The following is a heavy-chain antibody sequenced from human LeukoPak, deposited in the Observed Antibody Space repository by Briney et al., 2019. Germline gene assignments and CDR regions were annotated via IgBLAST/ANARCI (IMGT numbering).Heavy chain of an antibody. V-gene: IGHV3-33*06. J-gene: IGHJ4*02. CDR2: IWYDGSNK. Sequence: PGGSLRLSCAASGFTFSSYGMHWVRQAPGKGLEWVAVIWYDGSNKYYADSVKGRFTISRDNSKNTLYLQMNSLRAEDTAVYYCAKGHPTYPYSSSSGEYYFDYWGQGTLVTVSS. D-gene: IGHD6-6*01. CDR1: GFTFSSYG. CDR3: AKGHPTYPYSSSSGEYYFDY.